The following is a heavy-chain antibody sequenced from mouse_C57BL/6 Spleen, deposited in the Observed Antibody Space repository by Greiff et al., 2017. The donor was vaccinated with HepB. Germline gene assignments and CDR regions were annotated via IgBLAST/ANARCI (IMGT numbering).Heavy chain of an antibody. D-gene: IGHD1-1*01. CDR3: ARSYYDRTLYWYFDV. V-gene: IGHV15-2*01. Sequence: VQLQESGSELRSPGSSVKLSCKDFDSEVFPIAYMSWVRQKPGHGFEWIGGILPSIGRTIYGEKFEDKATLDADTLSNTAYLELNSLTSEDSAIYYCARSYYDRTLYWYFDVWGTGTTVTVSS. CDR2: ILPSIGRT. CDR1: DSEVFPIAY. J-gene: IGHJ1*03.